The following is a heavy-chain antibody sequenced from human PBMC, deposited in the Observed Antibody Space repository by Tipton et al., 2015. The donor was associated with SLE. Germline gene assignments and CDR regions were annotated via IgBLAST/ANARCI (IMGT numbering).Heavy chain of an antibody. CDR3: AKVRSGSFREAFDD. V-gene: IGHV5-51*03. J-gene: IGHJ3*01. CDR1: GNDFTSYW. Sequence: QLVQSGAEVKKPGESLKISCKVFGNDFTSYWVGWVRQRPGRGLEWMGIIFPDDSDTRFAPSFQGKVTISVDKSINTAFLQWNTLEASDTAMYYCAKVRSGSFREAFDDWGQGTMVTVSS. CDR2: IFPDDSDT. D-gene: IGHD3-10*01.